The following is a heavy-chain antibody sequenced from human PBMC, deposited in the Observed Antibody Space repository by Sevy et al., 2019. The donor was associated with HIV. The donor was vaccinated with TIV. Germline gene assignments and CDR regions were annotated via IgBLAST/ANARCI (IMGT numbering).Heavy chain of an antibody. CDR1: GFTFSSYA. CDR2: ISYDGSNK. V-gene: IGHV3-30*04. J-gene: IGHJ4*02. D-gene: IGHD3-10*01. Sequence: GGSLRLSCAASGFTFSSYAMHWVRQAPGKGLEWVAVISYDGSNKYYADSVKGRFTISRDNSKNTLYLQMNSLRAEDTAVYYCARDSGGDYWGQGTLVTVSS. CDR3: ARDSGGDY.